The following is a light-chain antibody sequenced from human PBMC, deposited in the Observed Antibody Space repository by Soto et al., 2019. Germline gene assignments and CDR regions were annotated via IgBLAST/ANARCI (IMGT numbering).Light chain of an antibody. J-gene: IGLJ1*01. CDR3: GSWDSSLSAFV. CDR1: SSNIGGNS. CDR2: DDN. Sequence: QSALTHPPSVSSAPGQKVTISCSGSSSNIGGNSVSWYQQLPGTAPKLLIYDDNKRPSGIPDRFSGSKSGTSATLGITGFHTGDEADYYCGSWDSSLSAFVFGTGTKVTXL. V-gene: IGLV1-51*01.